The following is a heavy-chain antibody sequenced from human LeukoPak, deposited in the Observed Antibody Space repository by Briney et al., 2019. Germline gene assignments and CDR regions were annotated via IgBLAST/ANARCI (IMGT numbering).Heavy chain of an antibody. CDR1: GFTFSSYA. J-gene: IGHJ4*02. Sequence: GGSLRLSSAASGFTFSSYAMSWVRQAPGKGLEWVSAISGSGGSTYCADSVKGRFTISRDNSKNTLYLQMNSLRAEDTAVYYCAKDPYYDSSGYWGQGTLVTVSS. D-gene: IGHD3-22*01. V-gene: IGHV3-23*01. CDR2: ISGSGGST. CDR3: AKDPYYDSSGY.